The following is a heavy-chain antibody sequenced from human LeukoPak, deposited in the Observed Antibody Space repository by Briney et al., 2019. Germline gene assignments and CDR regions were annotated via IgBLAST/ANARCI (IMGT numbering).Heavy chain of an antibody. CDR3: ARCFAWAPPLSYYYYLDV. CDR2: LYHTGST. Sequence: PSETLSLTCVVSGYSVNSGYYWGWIRQPPGMGLEWIGSLYHTGSTYYNPSLKSRVTISVDASKNQVFLNLTSVTASDTAVYYCARCFAWAPPLSYYYYLDVWGKGTTVTVSS. V-gene: IGHV4-38-2*01. CDR1: GYSVNSGYY. D-gene: IGHD3-9*01. J-gene: IGHJ6*03.